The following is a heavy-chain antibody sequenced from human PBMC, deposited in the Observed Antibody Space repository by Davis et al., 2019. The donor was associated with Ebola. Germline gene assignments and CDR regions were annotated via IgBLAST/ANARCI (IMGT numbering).Heavy chain of an antibody. CDR1: GYTFTSYG. CDR2: ISAYNGNT. D-gene: IGHD6-13*01. Sequence: ASVKVSCKASGYTFTSYGISWVRQAPRQGLEWMGWISAYNGNTNYAQKLRGRVTMTTDTSTSTAYMELRSLRSDDTAVYYCARVRYSSSWNWFDPWGQGTLVTVSS. CDR3: ARVRYSSSWNWFDP. J-gene: IGHJ5*02. V-gene: IGHV1-18*01.